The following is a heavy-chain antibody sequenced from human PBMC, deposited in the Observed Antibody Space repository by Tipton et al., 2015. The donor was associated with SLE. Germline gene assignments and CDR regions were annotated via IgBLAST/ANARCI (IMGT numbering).Heavy chain of an antibody. CDR2: IYTSGST. CDR3: ARGPQLWADY. J-gene: IGHJ4*02. Sequence: TLSLTCTVSGGSISSGSYYWSWIRQPAGKGLEWIGHIYTSGSTNYNPSLKSRVTISVDTSKNQFSLKLSSVTAADTAVYYCARGPQLWADYWGQRTLVTVSS. V-gene: IGHV4-61*09. D-gene: IGHD5-18*01. CDR1: GGSISSGSYY.